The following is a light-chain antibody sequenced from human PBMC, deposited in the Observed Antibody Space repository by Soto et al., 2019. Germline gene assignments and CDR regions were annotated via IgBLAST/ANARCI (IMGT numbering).Light chain of an antibody. CDR1: QSVSSNY. CDR2: DVS. CDR3: QQYCRSPT. Sequence: EIVLTQSPGTLSLSPGERATLSYRSSQSVSSNYLAWYQQKPDQAPRLVIYDVSGRATGIPDRFSGSGSGTDFTLTISRLEPEDFAVYYCQQYCRSPTFGQGTKVEIK. J-gene: IGKJ1*01. V-gene: IGKV3-20*01.